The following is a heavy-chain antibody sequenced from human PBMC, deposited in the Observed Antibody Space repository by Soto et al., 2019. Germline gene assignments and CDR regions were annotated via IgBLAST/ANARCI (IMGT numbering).Heavy chain of an antibody. J-gene: IGHJ3*02. CDR3: EKKWIQLWDAFDI. Sequence: PGGSLRLSCAASGFTFSSYAMSWVRQAPGKGLEWVSAISGSGGSTYYADSVKGRFTISRDNSKNTLYLQMNSLRAEDTAVYYCEKKWIQLWDAFDIWGQGTMVTVSS. CDR2: ISGSGGST. D-gene: IGHD5-18*01. CDR1: GFTFSSYA. V-gene: IGHV3-23*01.